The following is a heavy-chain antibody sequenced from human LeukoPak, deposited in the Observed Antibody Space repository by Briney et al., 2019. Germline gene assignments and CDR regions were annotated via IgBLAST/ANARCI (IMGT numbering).Heavy chain of an antibody. CDR3: TRGSGFETGDY. V-gene: IGHV3-23*01. J-gene: IGHJ4*02. CDR1: GFTFSDYA. Sequence: GGSLRLSCAASGFTFSDYAMTWVRQAPGKGLDWVATISGSGVMTYYADSVKGRFTVSRDNAKNTFHLQMQSLKVEDTAIYYCTRGSGFETGDYWGQGTLVTVSS. D-gene: IGHD5-12*01. CDR2: ISGSGVMT.